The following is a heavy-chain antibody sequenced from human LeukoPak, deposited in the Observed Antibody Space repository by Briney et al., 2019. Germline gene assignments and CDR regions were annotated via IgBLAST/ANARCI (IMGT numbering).Heavy chain of an antibody. V-gene: IGHV5-51*01. J-gene: IGHJ4*02. Sequence: NRGESLKISCKGSGYSFTSYWIGWVRQMPGKGLEWMGIIYPGDSDTRYSPSFQGQVTISADKSISTAYLQWSSLKASDTAMYYCARPRGDYYDSSGLLPGEFDYWGQGTLVTVSS. CDR3: ARPRGDYYDSSGLLPGEFDY. D-gene: IGHD3-22*01. CDR1: GYSFTSYW. CDR2: IYPGDSDT.